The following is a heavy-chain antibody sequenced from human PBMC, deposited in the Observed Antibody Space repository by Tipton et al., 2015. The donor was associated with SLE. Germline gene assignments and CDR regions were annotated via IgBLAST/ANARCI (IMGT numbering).Heavy chain of an antibody. CDR2: IYYSGST. CDR1: GGSISSYY. D-gene: IGHD2-15*01. J-gene: IGHJ4*02. CDR3: ARGDCSGGSCPGGFDY. V-gene: IGHV4-59*01. Sequence: TLSLTCTVSGGSISSYYWRWIRQPPGKGLEWIGYIYYSGSTNYNPSLKRRVTISVDTSKNQFSLKLNSVTAADTAVYYCARGDCSGGSCPGGFDYWGQGTLVTVSS.